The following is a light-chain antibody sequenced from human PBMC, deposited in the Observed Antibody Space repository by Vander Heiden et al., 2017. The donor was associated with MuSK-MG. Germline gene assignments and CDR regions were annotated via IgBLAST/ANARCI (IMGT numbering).Light chain of an antibody. CDR3: QQSDSMPRT. CDR2: AAS. V-gene: IGKV1-39*01. CDR1: QNIRNY. Sequence: DTQTTEAPSSLSASVTDRVTITCRSSQNIRNYLNWYQQKGGRAPRLLISAASTLQSGVRSRFSGSGSGTDFTLIINGLESEDFATYYCQQSDSMPRTFGQGTKVEI. J-gene: IGKJ1*01.